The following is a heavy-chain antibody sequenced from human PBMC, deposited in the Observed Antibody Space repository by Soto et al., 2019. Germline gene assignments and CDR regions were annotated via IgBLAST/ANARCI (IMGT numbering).Heavy chain of an antibody. J-gene: IGHJ4*02. CDR2: MHHSGRT. V-gene: IGHV4-31*11. CDR3: ARWVEVSLDYFES. CDR1: GAYMRNDYYY. Sequence: QVQLQESGPGLVKPSQTLSLTCAVSGAYMRNDYYYWSWVRQKPGKDLEWIGHMHHSGRTHYNPSLKSRVAISVDTSKNQFSLYLNSVTAADTAVYYCARWVEVSLDYFESWGQGTPVTVSS. D-gene: IGHD2-15*01.